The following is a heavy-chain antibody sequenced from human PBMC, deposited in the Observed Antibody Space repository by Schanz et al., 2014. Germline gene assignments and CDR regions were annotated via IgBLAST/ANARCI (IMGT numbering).Heavy chain of an antibody. D-gene: IGHD2-15*01. CDR2: ISGNGGST. CDR1: GFTFTTNA. V-gene: IGHV3-23*04. CDR3: AKVREWWPYYFDY. Sequence: EAQLVESGEGLVQPGGSLRLSCAASGFTFTTNAMSWVRQPPGKGLEWVSAISGNGGSTYFADSVKGRFTISRDNSDNTLFLQMNSLRAEDTAVYYCAKVREWWPYYFDYWGQGTLVTVSS. J-gene: IGHJ4*02.